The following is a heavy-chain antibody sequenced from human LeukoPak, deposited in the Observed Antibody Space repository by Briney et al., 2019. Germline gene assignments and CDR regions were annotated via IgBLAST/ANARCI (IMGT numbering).Heavy chain of an antibody. CDR1: GFTFSSYA. V-gene: IGHV3-30*04. CDR2: ISYDGSNR. CDR3: AREDSSSWCPDY. D-gene: IGHD6-13*01. Sequence: GGSLRLSCAASGFTFSSYAMHWVRQAPGKGLEWVAVISYDGSNRYYADSVKGRFTISRDNSKNTLYLQMNSLRAEDTAVYYCAREDSSSWCPDYWGQGTLVTVSS. J-gene: IGHJ4*02.